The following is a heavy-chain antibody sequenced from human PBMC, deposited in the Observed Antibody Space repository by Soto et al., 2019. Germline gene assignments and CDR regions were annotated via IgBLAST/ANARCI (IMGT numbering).Heavy chain of an antibody. V-gene: IGHV3-30*18. D-gene: IGHD1-20*01. J-gene: IGHJ4*02. CDR3: AKGSSYKWNLFDYFHY. CDR1: GFTFSSYG. CDR2: ISSDGTNK. Sequence: GGSLRLSCAASGFTFSSYGIHWVRQAPGKGLEWVAGISSDGTNKYYADSVKGRFTISRDNSKNTLSLQMNSLRAEDTAVYFCAKGSSYKWNLFDYFHYWGQGTLVTVSS.